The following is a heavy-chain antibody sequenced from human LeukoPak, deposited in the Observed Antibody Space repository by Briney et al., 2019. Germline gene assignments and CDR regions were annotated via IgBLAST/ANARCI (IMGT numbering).Heavy chain of an antibody. Sequence: ASETLSLTCTVSGGSISSRPYDWGWIRQPPGKGLEYIGSISSSGSTYYNPSLQSRVTISVDASKNQFSLNLGSVTAAETAVYYCARHLSQGDGNKRGLDYWGQGTLVTVSS. D-gene: IGHD5-24*01. CDR1: GGSISSRPYD. J-gene: IGHJ4*02. V-gene: IGHV4-39*01. CDR2: ISSSGST. CDR3: ARHLSQGDGNKRGLDY.